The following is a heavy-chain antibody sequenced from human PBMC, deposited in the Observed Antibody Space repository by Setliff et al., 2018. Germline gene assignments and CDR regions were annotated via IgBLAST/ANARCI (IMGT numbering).Heavy chain of an antibody. CDR3: ARESREILAVGTDAFDI. CDR2: IFYSGST. CDR1: GGSIGSHS. Sequence: SETLSLTCTVSGGSIGSHSWGWIRQPPGKGLEWIGNIFYSGSTKYNPSLKSRVTMSIDTSKNQFSLKAKYVTAADTDLYYCARESREILAVGTDAFDIWGQGTMVTVSS. J-gene: IGHJ3*02. D-gene: IGHD6-13*01. V-gene: IGHV4-59*11.